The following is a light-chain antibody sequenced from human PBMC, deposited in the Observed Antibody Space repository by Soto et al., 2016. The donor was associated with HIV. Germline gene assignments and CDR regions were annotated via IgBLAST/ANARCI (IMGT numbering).Light chain of an antibody. CDR1: QSISNY. CDR3: QQGHSVPYT. Sequence: DIQMTQSPPSLSASVGDRVTITCRASQSISNYLNWYQQKPGKAPKVLISATSDLQSGVPSRFSGSRSGREFTLTISSLQPEDFATYYCQQGHSVPYTFGQGTNLEIK. V-gene: IGKV1-39*01. J-gene: IGKJ2*01. CDR2: ATS.